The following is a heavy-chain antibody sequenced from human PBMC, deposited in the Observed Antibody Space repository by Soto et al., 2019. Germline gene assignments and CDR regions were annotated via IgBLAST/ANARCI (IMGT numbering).Heavy chain of an antibody. D-gene: IGHD2-8*01. CDR3: ARVYVFYFDY. Sequence: SETLSLTCTVSGGSISSSRYYWGWIRQPPGKGLEWIGSISSSGSTYYKPSLKSRVAMSVDTSKHQFSLKLSSVTAADTAVYYCARVYVFYFDYWGQGALVTVPS. CDR2: ISSSGST. CDR1: GGSISSSRYY. V-gene: IGHV4-39*07. J-gene: IGHJ4*02.